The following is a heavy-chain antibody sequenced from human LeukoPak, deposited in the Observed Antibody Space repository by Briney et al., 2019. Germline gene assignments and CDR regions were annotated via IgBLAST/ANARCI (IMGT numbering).Heavy chain of an antibody. V-gene: IGHV4-4*07. Sequence: SSETLSLTCSVSGGSITSYYWSWIRQPAGKGLEWIGRVSTTESANYNPSLKSRVTISVDTSKNQFSLKLSSVTAADTAVYYCARTTEDCNSASCYQYCFDPWGLGTLVTVSS. D-gene: IGHD2-2*01. CDR2: VSTTESA. J-gene: IGHJ5*02. CDR3: ARTTEDCNSASCYQYCFDP. CDR1: GGSITSYY.